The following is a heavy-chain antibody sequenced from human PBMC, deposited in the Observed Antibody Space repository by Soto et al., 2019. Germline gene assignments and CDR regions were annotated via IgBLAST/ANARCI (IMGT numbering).Heavy chain of an antibody. CDR3: ARVSDADGYNHSDFYFDY. J-gene: IGHJ4*02. CDR1: GGTFSSYA. D-gene: IGHD5-12*01. Sequence: SVKVSCKASGGTFSSYAISWVRQAPGQGLEWMGGIIPIFGTANYAQKFQGRVTITADESTSTAYMELSSLRSEDTAVYYCARVSDADGYNHSDFYFDYWGQGTLVTVS. CDR2: IIPIFGTA. V-gene: IGHV1-69*13.